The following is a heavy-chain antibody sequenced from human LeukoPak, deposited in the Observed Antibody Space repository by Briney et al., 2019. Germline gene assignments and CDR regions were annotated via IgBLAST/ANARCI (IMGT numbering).Heavy chain of an antibody. D-gene: IGHD1-1*01. Sequence: SETLSLTRTVSGDSITRYYWSWIRQPPGKGLEWIAYIYHSGSTNYNPSLKSRVTMSVDTSKNQFSLNLYSVTAADTAVYYCASGGGWNDKFNYWGQGALVTVSS. CDR1: GDSITRYY. V-gene: IGHV4-59*01. J-gene: IGHJ4*02. CDR2: IYHSGST. CDR3: ASGGGWNDKFNY.